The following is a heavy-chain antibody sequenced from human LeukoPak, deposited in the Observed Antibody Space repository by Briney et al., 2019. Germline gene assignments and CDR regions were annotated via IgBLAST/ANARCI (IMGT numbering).Heavy chain of an antibody. J-gene: IGHJ3*02. Sequence: PGGSLRLSCAASGFAFSSYWMSWVRQAPGKGLEWVANIKQDGSEKYYVDSVKGRFTISRDNAKNSLYLQMNSLRAEDTAVYYCERDLKLRFLEWLPSRYAFDIWGQGTMVTVSS. CDR3: ERDLKLRFLEWLPSRYAFDI. CDR2: IKQDGSEK. V-gene: IGHV3-7*01. D-gene: IGHD3-3*01. CDR1: GFAFSSYW.